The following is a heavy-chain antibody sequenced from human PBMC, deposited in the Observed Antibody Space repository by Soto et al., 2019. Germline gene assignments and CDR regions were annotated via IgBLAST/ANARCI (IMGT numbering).Heavy chain of an antibody. J-gene: IGHJ6*02. CDR1: GFTVSSNY. CDR2: IYSGGST. V-gene: IGHV3-53*01. Sequence: PGGSLRLSCAASGFTVSSNYMSWVRQAQGKGLEWFSVIYSGGSTYYADSVKGRFTISRDNSKNTLYLQMNSLRAEDTAVYYCARDPSMVRGVIIPHYYYGMDVWGQGTTVTVSS. D-gene: IGHD3-10*01. CDR3: ARDPSMVRGVIIPHYYYGMDV.